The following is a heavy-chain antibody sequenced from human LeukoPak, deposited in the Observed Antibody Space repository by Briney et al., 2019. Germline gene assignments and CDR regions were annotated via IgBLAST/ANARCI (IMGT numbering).Heavy chain of an antibody. Sequence: GGSLRLSCAASGFTFDDYAMHWVRQAPGKGLEWVSSISSSSSYIYYADSVKGRFTISRDNAKNSLYLQMNSLRAEDTAVYYCAREVVVHPYDGGYWGQGTLVTVSS. D-gene: IGHD2-21*01. CDR2: ISSSSSYI. CDR3: AREVVVHPYDGGY. V-gene: IGHV3-21*01. CDR1: GFTFDDYA. J-gene: IGHJ4*02.